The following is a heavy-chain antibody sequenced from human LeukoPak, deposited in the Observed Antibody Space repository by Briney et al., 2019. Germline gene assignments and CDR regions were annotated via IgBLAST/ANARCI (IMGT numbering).Heavy chain of an antibody. D-gene: IGHD6-19*01. V-gene: IGHV3-7*03. CDR2: IKQDGSEK. CDR1: GLTFRNYW. J-gene: IGHJ4*02. Sequence: GGSLRPSCAASGLTFRNYWMTWFRQAQGKGLGWVANIKQDGSEKNYVDSVKGRFTISREHAKNSLFLQMNSLRAEDTAVYYCARHSNGWSEGTYWGQGTLVTVTS. CDR3: ARHSNGWSEGTY.